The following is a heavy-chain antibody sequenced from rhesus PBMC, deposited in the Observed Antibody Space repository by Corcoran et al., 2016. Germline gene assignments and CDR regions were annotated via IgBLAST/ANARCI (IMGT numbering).Heavy chain of an antibody. CDR2: ISGSSGST. V-gene: IGHV4-173*01. Sequence: QLQLQESGPGLVKPSETLSLTCAVSGGSISSNYWSWIRKPPGKGLEWIGRISGSSGSTDYNPSRKSRVTILTNTSKNRFSLKLSSVTAADTAVYYCARDAPGYYYAFDFWGQGLRVAVSS. J-gene: IGHJ3*01. CDR3: ARDAPGYYYAFDF. D-gene: IGHD3-34*01. CDR1: GGSISSNY.